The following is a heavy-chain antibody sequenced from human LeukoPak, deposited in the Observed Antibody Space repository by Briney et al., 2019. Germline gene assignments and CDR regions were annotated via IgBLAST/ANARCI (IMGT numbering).Heavy chain of an antibody. J-gene: IGHJ5*02. CDR2: INPNSGGT. CDR3: ARDYGDPNWFDP. Sequence: ASVKVSCKASGYTSTGYYMHWVRQAPGQGLEWMGWINPNSGGTKYAQKFQGRVTMTRDTSINTDYMELNRLKSDDTAVYYCARDYGDPNWFDPWGQGTLVTVSS. D-gene: IGHD4-17*01. CDR1: GYTSTGYY. V-gene: IGHV1-2*02.